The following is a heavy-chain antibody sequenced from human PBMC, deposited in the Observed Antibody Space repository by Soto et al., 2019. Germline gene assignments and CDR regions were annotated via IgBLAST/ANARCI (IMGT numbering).Heavy chain of an antibody. D-gene: IGHD3-22*01. CDR3: ARGGMHSSNYLRPHYSYGMAF. V-gene: IGHV4-34*01. CDR2: INHNGGT. CDR1: RGSLSRNY. Sequence: SERPSLTCAVYRGSLSRNYWSWIRQSPGNRLVLTGEINHNGGTNSNPTLMSPVTTSVDTSNTQFSLKLRSVTAADTAVYYWARGGMHSSNYLRPHYSYGMAFWGKGPMLTVSS. J-gene: IGHJ6*04.